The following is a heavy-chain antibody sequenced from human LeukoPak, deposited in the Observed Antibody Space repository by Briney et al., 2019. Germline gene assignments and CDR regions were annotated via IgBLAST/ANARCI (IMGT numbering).Heavy chain of an antibody. D-gene: IGHD6-6*01. J-gene: IGHJ4*02. CDR3: AKGLMYSSLYYFDY. CDR1: GFTFSSYA. Sequence: PGGSLRLSCAASGFTFSSYAMSWVRQAPEKGLEWVSDISDSGGNTHYADSVKGRFTISRDNSKNTLYLQMNSLRAEDTAVYYCAKGLMYSSLYYFDYWGQGTLVTVSS. V-gene: IGHV3-23*01. CDR2: ISDSGGNT.